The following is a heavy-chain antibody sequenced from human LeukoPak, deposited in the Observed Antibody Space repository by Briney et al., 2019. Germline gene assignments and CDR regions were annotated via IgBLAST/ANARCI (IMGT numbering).Heavy chain of an antibody. J-gene: IGHJ3*02. Sequence: SETLSPTCTVSGGSISSYYWSWIRQPPGKGLEWIGYIYYSGSTNYNPSLKSRVTISVDTSKNQFSLKLSSVTAADTAVYYCAREDVTSDVFDIWGQGTMVTVSS. CDR3: AREDVTSDVFDI. CDR1: GGSISSYY. D-gene: IGHD2-21*02. V-gene: IGHV4-59*12. CDR2: IYYSGST.